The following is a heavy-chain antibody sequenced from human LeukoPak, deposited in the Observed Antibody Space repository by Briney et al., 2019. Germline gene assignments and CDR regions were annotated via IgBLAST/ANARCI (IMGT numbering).Heavy chain of an antibody. D-gene: IGHD5-18*01. CDR1: GYSFTSYW. CDR3: AITTAMAPYYYYYGMDV. Sequence: GESLKISCKGSGYSFTSYWISWVRQMPGKGLEWMGRIDPSDSYTNYSPSFQGHVTTSADKSISTAYLQWSSLKASDTAMYYCAITTAMAPYYYYYGMDVWGKGTTVTVSS. J-gene: IGHJ6*04. CDR2: IDPSDSYT. V-gene: IGHV5-10-1*01.